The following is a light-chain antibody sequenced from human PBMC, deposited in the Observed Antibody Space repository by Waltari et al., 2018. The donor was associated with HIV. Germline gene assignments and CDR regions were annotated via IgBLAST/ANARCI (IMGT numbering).Light chain of an antibody. CDR2: NNN. V-gene: IGLV1-44*01. CDR1: SSNIGSNS. Sequence: QSVLTQPPSASGTPGQRVTIPCSGSSSNIGSNSVNWYQQLPGTAPNLLIYNNNARPSGVPDRFSGSRSGTSASLAIRGLQSEDEADYYFAAWDDSLSGRVFGGGTKLTVL. J-gene: IGLJ2*01. CDR3: AAWDDSLSGRV.